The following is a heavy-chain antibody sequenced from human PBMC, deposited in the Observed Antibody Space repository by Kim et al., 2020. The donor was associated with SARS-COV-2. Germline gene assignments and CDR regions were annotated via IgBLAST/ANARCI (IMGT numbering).Heavy chain of an antibody. CDR3: ARDQVDGYWS. J-gene: IGHJ5*02. D-gene: IGHD5-18*01. CDR2: IWIGGNT. V-gene: IGHV3-66*01. Sequence: GGSLRLSCAASGFSVSNYYMSWVRQAPGKGLEWISVIWIGGNTHYADSVKGRFTISRDNSKNAVVLQMNSLRAEDTAVYYCARDQVDGYWSWGQGTLVTV. CDR1: GFSVSNYY.